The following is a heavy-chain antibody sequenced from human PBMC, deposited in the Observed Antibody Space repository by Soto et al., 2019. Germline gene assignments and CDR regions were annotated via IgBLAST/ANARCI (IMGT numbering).Heavy chain of an antibody. V-gene: IGHV4-34*01. CDR3: ARAEGSSSWYRGGNWFDP. CDR1: GGSFSGYY. CDR2: INHSGST. D-gene: IGHD6-13*01. Sequence: QVQLQQWGAGLLKPSETLSLTCAVYGGSFSGYYWSWIRQPPGKGLEWIGEINHSGSTNYNPSLKRRVTISVATSKNQFSLKLSSVTAADTAVYYCARAEGSSSWYRGGNWFDPWGQGTLVTVSS. J-gene: IGHJ5*02.